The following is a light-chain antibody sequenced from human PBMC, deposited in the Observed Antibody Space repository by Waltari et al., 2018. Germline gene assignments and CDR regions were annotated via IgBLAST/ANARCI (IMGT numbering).Light chain of an antibody. CDR2: DAS. CDR3: QKYGSTPRP. Sequence: EIVLTQSPGTLSLPPGERASLPCRASQSLSNNYVAWYQPKPGQAPRLLIFDASRRATGIPDRFSGSGSGTDFTLTISSLEPEDFAVYYCQKYGSTPRPFGGGTKVEIK. J-gene: IGKJ4*01. V-gene: IGKV3-20*01. CDR1: QSLSNNY.